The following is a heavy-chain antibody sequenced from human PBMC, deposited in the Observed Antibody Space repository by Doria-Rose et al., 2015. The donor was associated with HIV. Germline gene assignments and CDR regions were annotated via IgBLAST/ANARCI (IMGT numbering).Heavy chain of an antibody. CDR1: GSTFTDSY. Sequence: QVQLVESGAEVQKPGASVKVSCKASGSTFTDSYIQWVRQAPGQGLEWMGWINPNSGGTNYARKFQGRVTMTRDTSISTAYMELSSLRSDDTAVYHCARSDFHHAFDIWGQGTVVTVSS. V-gene: IGHV1-2*02. J-gene: IGHJ3*02. CDR3: ARSDFHHAFDI. CDR2: INPNSGGT.